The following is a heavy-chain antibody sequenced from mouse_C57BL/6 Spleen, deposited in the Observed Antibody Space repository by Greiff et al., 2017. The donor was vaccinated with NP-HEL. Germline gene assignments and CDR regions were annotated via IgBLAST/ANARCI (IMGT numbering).Heavy chain of an antibody. V-gene: IGHV3-6*01. CDR1: GYSITSGYY. CDR3: ASGNYLDY. J-gene: IGHJ2*01. Sequence: EVQLQQSGPGLVKPSQSLSLTCSVTGYSITSGYYWNWLRQFPGNKLAWMGYISYDGSNNYNPSLKNRISITRDTSKNQFFLKLNSVTTEDTATYYCASGNYLDYWGQGTTLTVSS. D-gene: IGHD1-1*02. CDR2: ISYDGSN.